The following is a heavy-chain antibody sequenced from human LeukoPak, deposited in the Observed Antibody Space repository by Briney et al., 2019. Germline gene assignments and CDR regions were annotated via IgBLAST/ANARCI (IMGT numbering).Heavy chain of an antibody. D-gene: IGHD5-18*01. V-gene: IGHV3-21*01. J-gene: IGHJ4*02. CDR3: ARDRPAGHGYSYSFFDY. CDR1: GFTFSSYS. CDR2: ISSSSSYI. Sequence: PGGSLRLSCAASGFTFSSYSMNWVRQAPGKGLEWVSSISSSSSYIYYADSVKGRFTISRDNAKNSLYLQMNSLRAEDTAVYYCARDRPAGHGYSYSFFDYWGQGTLVTVSS.